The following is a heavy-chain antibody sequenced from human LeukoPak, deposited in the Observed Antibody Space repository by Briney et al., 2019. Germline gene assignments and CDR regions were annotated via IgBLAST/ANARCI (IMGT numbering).Heavy chain of an antibody. J-gene: IGHJ4*02. CDR3: ARENYYGSGSYYKSY. Sequence: GGSLRLSCAASGFTFSSYDMHWVRQATGKGLEWVSAIGTAGDTYYPGSVKGRFTISRENAKNSLYLQMNSLRAEDTAVYYCARENYYGSGSYYKSYWGQGTLVTVSS. CDR2: IGTAGDT. CDR1: GFTFSSYD. D-gene: IGHD3-10*01. V-gene: IGHV3-13*01.